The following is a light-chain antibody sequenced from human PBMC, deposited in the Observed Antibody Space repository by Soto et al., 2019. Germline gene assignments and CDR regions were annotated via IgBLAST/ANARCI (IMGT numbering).Light chain of an antibody. J-gene: IGKJ4*01. CDR1: QSLLDSDDGDTY. CDR3: MQRIEFPLT. CDR2: TVS. Sequence: DLVLTQTPLSLPVTPGEPASISCRSSQSLLDSDDGDTYLDWYLQKPGQSPQLLIYTVSYTAFGVPDRFRGCGSGNNFTLKISRVEAEDVGVYYCMQRIEFPLTFGGGTKVEIK. V-gene: IGKV2-40*01.